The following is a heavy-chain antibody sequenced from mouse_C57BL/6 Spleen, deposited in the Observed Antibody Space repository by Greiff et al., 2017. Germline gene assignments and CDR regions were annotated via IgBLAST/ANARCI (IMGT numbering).Heavy chain of an antibody. Sequence: VQLQQSGAELARPGASVKMSCKASGYTFTSYTMHWVKQRPGQGLEWIGYINPSSGYTKYNQKFKDKATLTADKSSSTAYMQLSSLTYEDSAVYYCATNYGSSYGDFAYWGQGTLVTVSA. CDR3: ATNYGSSYGDFAY. V-gene: IGHV1-4*01. CDR1: GYTFTSYT. CDR2: INPSSGYT. J-gene: IGHJ3*01. D-gene: IGHD1-1*01.